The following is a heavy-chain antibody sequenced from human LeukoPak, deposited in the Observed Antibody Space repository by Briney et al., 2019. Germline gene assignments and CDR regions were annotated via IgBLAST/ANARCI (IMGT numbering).Heavy chain of an antibody. V-gene: IGHV1-2*02. D-gene: IGHD6-6*01. CDR2: INPNSGGT. CDR3: ASIFEYSSSSGAFDI. J-gene: IGHJ3*02. Sequence: ASVKVSCKASGYTFTGYYMHWVRQAPGQGLEWMGWINPNSGGTNYAQKFQGRVTMTRDTSISTAYMELSRLRSDDTAVYYCASIFEYSSSSGAFDIWGQGTMVTVSS. CDR1: GYTFTGYY.